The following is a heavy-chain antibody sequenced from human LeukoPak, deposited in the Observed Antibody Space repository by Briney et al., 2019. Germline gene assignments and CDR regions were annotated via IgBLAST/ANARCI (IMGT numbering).Heavy chain of an antibody. CDR1: GGSMSSYY. CDR3: ARFYSYAYFDY. D-gene: IGHD5-18*01. CDR2: IYYNGNT. J-gene: IGHJ4*02. V-gene: IGHV4-59*01. Sequence: SETLSLTCTVSGGSMSSYYRSWIRQPPGQGLEWIGYIYYNGNTNYNPPLKSRVSISVDTSKNQFSLKLSSVTAADTAVYYCARFYSYAYFDYWGQGTLVTVSS.